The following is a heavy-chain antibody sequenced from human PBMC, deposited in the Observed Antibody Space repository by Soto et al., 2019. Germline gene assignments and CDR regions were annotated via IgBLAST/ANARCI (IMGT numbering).Heavy chain of an antibody. CDR2: IKEDGSVK. CDR3: GTDRWGGAFDM. J-gene: IGHJ3*02. V-gene: IGHV3-7*01. CDR1: GFSLRSDW. D-gene: IGHD3-10*01. Sequence: VGSLRPSCAAIGFSLRSDWMAWVRQIPGKGLEFVANIKEDGSVKNYVDSVKGRFSISRDNDKNSLYLQMNSLRAEDTAVYYCGTDRWGGAFDMWGQGTTVTVSS.